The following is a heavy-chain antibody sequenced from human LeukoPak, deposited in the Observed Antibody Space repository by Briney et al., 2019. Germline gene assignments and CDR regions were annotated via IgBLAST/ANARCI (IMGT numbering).Heavy chain of an antibody. V-gene: IGHV3-23*01. D-gene: IGHD6-13*01. CDR2: ISPNGVIT. CDR1: GFTFSDYY. Sequence: GGSLRLSCAASGFTFSDYYMSWIRQAPGKGLEWVSGISPNGVITYYADSVKGRFTISRDNSKNTLYLQMNSLRAEDTAVYYCARAYYSSSWYSGFDYWGQGTLVTVSS. J-gene: IGHJ4*02. CDR3: ARAYYSSSWYSGFDY.